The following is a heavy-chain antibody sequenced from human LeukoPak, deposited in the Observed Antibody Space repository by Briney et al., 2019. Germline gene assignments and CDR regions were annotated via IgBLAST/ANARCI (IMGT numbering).Heavy chain of an antibody. CDR2: ISGSGGST. V-gene: IGHV3-23*01. J-gene: IGHJ6*02. CDR1: GFTFSSYA. CDR3: AKPTAAGHYYYYYGMDV. Sequence: PGGSLRLSCAASGFTFSSYAMSWVRQAPGKGLEWVSAISGSGGSTYYADSVKGRFTISRDNSKSTLYLQMNSLRAEDTAVYYCAKPTAAGHYYYYYGMDVWGQGATVTVSS. D-gene: IGHD6-13*01.